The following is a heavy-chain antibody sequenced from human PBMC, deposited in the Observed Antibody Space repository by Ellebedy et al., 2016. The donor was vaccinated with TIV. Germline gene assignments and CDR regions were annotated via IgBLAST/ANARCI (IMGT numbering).Heavy chain of an antibody. J-gene: IGHJ6*02. CDR1: GFTFSDHY. CDR2: ISSNSRAI. CDR3: AREGYYYYVMDV. Sequence: GGSLRLXXAGSGFTFSDHYMNWVRQAPGKGLEWISYISSNSRAIFYADSVKGRFTISRDNAKNSLYLQMDSLRAEDTAVYYCAREGYYYYVMDVWGQGTTVTVSS. V-gene: IGHV3-11*01.